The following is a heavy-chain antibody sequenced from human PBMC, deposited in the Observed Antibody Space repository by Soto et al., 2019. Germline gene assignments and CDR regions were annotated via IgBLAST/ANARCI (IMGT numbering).Heavy chain of an antibody. J-gene: IGHJ4*02. V-gene: IGHV4-30-4*01. CDR1: GGSISSAAYC. CDR2: IYYGGTT. Sequence: SETLSLTCTVSGGSISSAAYCWSWIRQSPDKGLEWIGHIYYGGTTYNNPSLKGRVTISADTSKTQFSLKLSSVTAADTAVYYCARLYGITAADFWGQGTLVTVSS. D-gene: IGHD6-13*01. CDR3: ARLYGITAADF.